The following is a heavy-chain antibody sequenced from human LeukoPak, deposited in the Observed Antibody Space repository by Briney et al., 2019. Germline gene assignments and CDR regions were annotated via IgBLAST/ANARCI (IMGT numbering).Heavy chain of an antibody. CDR2: IYHSGST. CDR1: GYSISSGYY. J-gene: IGHJ5*02. Sequence: SETLSLTCTVSGYSISSGYYWGWIRQPPEKGLEWIGSIYHSGSTYYNPSLKSRVTISVDTSKNQFSLKLSSVTAADTAVYYCARGLLWFGELLKVPYNWFDPWGQGTLVTVSS. CDR3: ARGLLWFGELLKVPYNWFDP. D-gene: IGHD3-10*01. V-gene: IGHV4-38-2*02.